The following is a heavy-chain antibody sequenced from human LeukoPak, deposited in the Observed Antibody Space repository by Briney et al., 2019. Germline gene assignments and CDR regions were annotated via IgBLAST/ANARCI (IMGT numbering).Heavy chain of an antibody. CDR3: ARGTLPSGNDY. V-gene: IGHV4-34*01. CDR2: INHSGST. CDR1: GGSFSGYY. J-gene: IGHJ4*02. D-gene: IGHD1-14*01. Sequence: RSETLSLTCAVYGGSFSGYYWSWIRQPPGKGLEWIGEINHSGSTNYNPSQKSRVTISVDTSKNQFSLKLSSVTAADTAVYYCARGTLPSGNDYWGQGTLVTVSS.